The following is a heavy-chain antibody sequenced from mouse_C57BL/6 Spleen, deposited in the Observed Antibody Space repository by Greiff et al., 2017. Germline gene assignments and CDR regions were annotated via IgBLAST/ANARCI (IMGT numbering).Heavy chain of an antibody. J-gene: IGHJ2*01. D-gene: IGHD1-1*01. Sequence: VQLQQSVAELVRPGASVKLSCTASGFNFNNTYMHWVKQRPEQGLEWIGRIDPASGNTKYAPKFQGKATITADTSSNTAYLQLSSLTSEDTAIYYCARGVQTVVFDYWGQGTTRTVSS. CDR2: IDPASGNT. CDR3: ARGVQTVVFDY. CDR1: GFNFNNTY. V-gene: IGHV14-3*01.